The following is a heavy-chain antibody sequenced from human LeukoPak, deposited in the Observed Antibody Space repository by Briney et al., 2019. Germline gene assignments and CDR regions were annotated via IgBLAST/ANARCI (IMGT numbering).Heavy chain of an antibody. D-gene: IGHD1-26*01. V-gene: IGHV3-23*01. J-gene: IGHJ4*02. CDR1: GFTVSSNY. CDR2: ISGSGGST. Sequence: GGSLRLSCAASGFTVSSNYMSWVRQAPGKGLEWVSAISGSGGSTYYADSVKGRFTISRDNSKNTLYLQMNSLRAEDTAVYYCAKSLRSGGWSYDPYYFDYWGQGTLVTVSS. CDR3: AKSLRSGGWSYDPYYFDY.